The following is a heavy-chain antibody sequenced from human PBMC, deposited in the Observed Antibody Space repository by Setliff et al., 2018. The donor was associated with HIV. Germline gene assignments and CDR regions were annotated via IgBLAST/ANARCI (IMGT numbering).Heavy chain of an antibody. D-gene: IGHD6-13*01. CDR1: GFTFGGYL. Sequence: GGSLRLSCATSGFTFGGYLMSWVRQVPGKGLEWVSAISATAGDTSYADSVKGLFTISRDKSKNTQYLQMNSLTAEDTAVYYGAKAVAQQCVSFFYHWGQGTLVTVSS. CDR2: ISATAGDT. J-gene: IGHJ4*02. V-gene: IGHV3-23*01. CDR3: AKAVAQQCVSFFYH.